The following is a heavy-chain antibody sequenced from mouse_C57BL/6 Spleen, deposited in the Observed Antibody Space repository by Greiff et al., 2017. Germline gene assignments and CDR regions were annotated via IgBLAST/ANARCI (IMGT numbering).Heavy chain of an antibody. CDR2: IDPSDSYT. J-gene: IGHJ4*01. D-gene: IGHD1-1*01. V-gene: IGHV1-50*01. CDR1: GYTFTSYW. Sequence: VQLQQPGAELVKPGASVKLSCKASGYTFTSYWMQWVKQRPGQGLEWIGEIDPSDSYTNYNQKFKGKATLTVDTSSSTAYMQLSSLTSEDSAVYYCARSTSVVAKDYYAMDDWGQGTSVTVSS. CDR3: ARSTSVVAKDYYAMDD.